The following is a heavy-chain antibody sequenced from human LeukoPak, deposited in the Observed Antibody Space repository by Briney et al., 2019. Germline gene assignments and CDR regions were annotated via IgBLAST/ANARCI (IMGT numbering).Heavy chain of an antibody. D-gene: IGHD1-7*01. CDR1: GYTFTSYA. V-gene: IGHV7-4-1*02. J-gene: IGHJ5*02. CDR3: ARDGSGLYNWNFSWFDP. CDR2: INTNTGNP. Sequence: ASVKVSCKASGYTFTSYAMNWVRQAPGQGLEWMGWINTNTGNPTYAQGFTGRFVFSLDTSVSTAYLQISSLKAEDTAVYYCARDGSGLYNWNFSWFDPWGQGTLVTVSS.